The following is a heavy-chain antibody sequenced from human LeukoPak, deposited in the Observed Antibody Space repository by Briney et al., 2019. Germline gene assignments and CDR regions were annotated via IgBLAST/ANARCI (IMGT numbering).Heavy chain of an antibody. J-gene: IGHJ5*02. CDR2: IYPGDSDT. V-gene: IGHV5-51*01. Sequence: GESLKISCKTSGYSFTSYWIAWVRQMPGKGLEWMGIIYPGDSDTRYSPSFQGQVTISADKSINTAYLQWSSLKASDTAMYYCARHRGAVAGTHWFDPWGQGILVTVSS. CDR1: GYSFTSYW. CDR3: ARHRGAVAGTHWFDP. D-gene: IGHD6-13*01.